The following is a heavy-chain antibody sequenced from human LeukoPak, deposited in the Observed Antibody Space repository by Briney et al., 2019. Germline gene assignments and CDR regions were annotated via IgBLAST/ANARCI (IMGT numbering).Heavy chain of an antibody. CDR3: ARDLLEPEMAA. Sequence: GGSLRLSCGASGFTNYMSWVRQAPERGLEWVSVIYSSGITYYADSVRGRFTISRDKTKNTLFLQMNSLRVEDTAVYYCARDLLEPEMAAWGLGTLVTVSS. CDR1: GFTNY. V-gene: IGHV3-53*01. D-gene: IGHD5-24*01. J-gene: IGHJ5*02. CDR2: IYSSGIT.